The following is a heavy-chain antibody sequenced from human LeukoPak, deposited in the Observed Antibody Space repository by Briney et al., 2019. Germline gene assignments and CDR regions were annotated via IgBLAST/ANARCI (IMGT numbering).Heavy chain of an antibody. CDR3: AQVTVGGHFDF. J-gene: IGHJ4*02. CDR1: GGSISDFY. V-gene: IGHV4-4*07. D-gene: IGHD6-19*01. Sequence: SETLSLTCTVSGGSISDFYWSWIPQPAGKGLEYIGRVSATGSTSFNPSLQSRVTMSVDTSKSQFSLKLSSVTAADTAVYYCAQVTVGGHFDFWGQGILVTVSS. CDR2: VSATGST.